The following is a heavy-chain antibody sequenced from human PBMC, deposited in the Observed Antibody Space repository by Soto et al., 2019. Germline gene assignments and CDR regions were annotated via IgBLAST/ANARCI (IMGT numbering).Heavy chain of an antibody. CDR3: AKDTVGGYSFWSGYYSDGLDV. CDR1: GFTFDSYA. Sequence: EVKLLESGGGLAQPGGSLRLSCVGSGFTFDSYAISWVRQAPGERLQWIAAISGSADGTDYAHSVRGRFTISRDKPKKTVHLQMDSLRVEDTAVYFCAKDTVGGYSFWSGYYSDGLDVWGQGTLVTVS. V-gene: IGHV3-23*01. CDR2: ISGSADGT. J-gene: IGHJ3*01. D-gene: IGHD3-3*01.